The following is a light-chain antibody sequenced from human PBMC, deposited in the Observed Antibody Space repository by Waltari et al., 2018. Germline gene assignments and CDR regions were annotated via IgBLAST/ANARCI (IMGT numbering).Light chain of an antibody. CDR1: ASTIGRPL. Sequence: QSVLPQPPSASGTPGPRVTISCSVSASTIGRPLVNWYQQFPGKAPKLLIHRSALRPSGVPDRFSGSKSGTSASLAISGLQSEDEADYFCASWDDSLNGHWVFGGGTKVTVL. J-gene: IGLJ3*02. CDR2: RSA. V-gene: IGLV1-44*01. CDR3: ASWDDSLNGHWV.